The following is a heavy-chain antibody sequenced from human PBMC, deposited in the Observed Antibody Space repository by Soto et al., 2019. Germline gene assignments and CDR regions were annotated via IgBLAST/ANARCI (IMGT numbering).Heavy chain of an antibody. CDR1: GGSISSSSYY. Sequence: QLQLQESGPGLVKPSETLSLTCTVSGGSISSSSYYWGWIRQPPGKGLEWIGSIYYSGSTYYNPSLKRRDAMAGDTSKRPVSQKLNSVTDADTAVDYCASGEVLLWFGELPGYNWFDPWGQGTLVTVSS. CDR2: IYYSGST. J-gene: IGHJ5*02. D-gene: IGHD3-10*01. CDR3: ASGEVLLWFGELPGYNWFDP. V-gene: IGHV4-39*01.